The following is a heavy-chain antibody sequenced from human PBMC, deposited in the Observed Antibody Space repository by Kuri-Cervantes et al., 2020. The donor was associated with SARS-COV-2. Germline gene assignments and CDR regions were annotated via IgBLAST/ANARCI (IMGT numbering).Heavy chain of an antibody. CDR1: GFTFSDYY. D-gene: IGHD3-22*01. V-gene: IGHV3-11*01. CDR2: ISSSGSTI. Sequence: LSLTCAASGFTFSDYYMSWIRQAPGKGLEWVSYISSSGSTIYYADSVKGRFTISRDNAKNSLYLQMNSLRAEDTAVYYCAREGGYWDYYYYYYMDVWGKGTTVTVSS. CDR3: AREGGYWDYYYYYYMDV. J-gene: IGHJ6*03.